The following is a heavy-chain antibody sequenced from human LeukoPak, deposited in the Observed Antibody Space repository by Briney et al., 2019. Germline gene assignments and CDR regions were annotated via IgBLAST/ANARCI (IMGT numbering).Heavy chain of an antibody. D-gene: IGHD2-15*01. CDR3: ARALVVVVAATRLNWFDP. J-gene: IGHJ5*02. V-gene: IGHV4-34*01. Sequence: SETLSLTCAVYGGSFRGYYWSWIRQPPGKGLEWIGEINHSGSTNYNPSLKSRVTISVDTSKNQFSLKLSSVTAADTAVYYCARALVVVVAATRLNWFDPWGQGTLSPSPQ. CDR1: GGSFRGYY. CDR2: INHSGST.